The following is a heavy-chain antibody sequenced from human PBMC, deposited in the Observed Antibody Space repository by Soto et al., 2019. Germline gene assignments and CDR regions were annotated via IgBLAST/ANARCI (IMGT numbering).Heavy chain of an antibody. J-gene: IGHJ6*02. V-gene: IGHV5-51*01. CDR2: IYPGDSDT. D-gene: IGHD3-9*01. CDR1: GYSFTXYW. Sequence: GESLKISCKGSGYSFTXYWIGWVRQMPGKGLEWMCIIYPGDSDTRYSPSFQGQVTISADKSISTAYLQWSSLKASDTAMYYCARRDVLRYFDYGMDVGGQGTTVNVSS. CDR3: ARRDVLRYFDYGMDV.